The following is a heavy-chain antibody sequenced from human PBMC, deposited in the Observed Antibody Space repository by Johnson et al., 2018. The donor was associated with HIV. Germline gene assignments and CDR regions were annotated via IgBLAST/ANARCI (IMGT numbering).Heavy chain of an antibody. V-gene: IGHV3-7*03. D-gene: IGHD3-22*01. Sequence: MLLVESGGGLVQPGGSLRLSCAASGFTFRSYWMTWVRQAPGKGLEWVANIKQDGSEKYYVDSVKGRFTISRDNAKKSLFLEMNSLRAEDTAFYYCARATFYYDLSGYLTRPRAFDMWGQGTMVTVSS. J-gene: IGHJ3*02. CDR1: GFTFRSYW. CDR2: IKQDGSEK. CDR3: ARATFYYDLSGYLTRPRAFDM.